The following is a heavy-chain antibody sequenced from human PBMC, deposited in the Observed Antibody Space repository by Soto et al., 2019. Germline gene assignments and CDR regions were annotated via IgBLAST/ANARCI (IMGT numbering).Heavy chain of an antibody. Sequence: GPSVKVSCKASGYTFTSYAMHWVRQAPGQRLEWMGWINAGNGNTKYSQKFQGRVTITRDTSASTAYMELSSLRSEDTAVYYCARENDFWSGYYPLGMDVWGQGTTVTVSS. J-gene: IGHJ6*02. CDR3: ARENDFWSGYYPLGMDV. CDR2: INAGNGNT. V-gene: IGHV1-3*01. D-gene: IGHD3-3*01. CDR1: GYTFTSYA.